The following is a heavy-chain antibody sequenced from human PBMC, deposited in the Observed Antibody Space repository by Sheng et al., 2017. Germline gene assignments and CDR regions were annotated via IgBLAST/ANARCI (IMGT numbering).Heavy chain of an antibody. CDR2: IYTAGDS. CDR1: GFSVISNY. D-gene: IGHD3-10*01. Sequence: EVQLVESGGGLIQPGGSLRLSCAASGFSVISNYMTWVRQAPGKGLEWVSIIYTAGDSYYADSVKGRFSMSRDNSKNTLFLQMESLRVDDTALYYCVMFRPRGGDGFDVWGKGTMVTVS. CDR3: VMFRPRGGDGFDV. J-gene: IGHJ3*01. V-gene: IGHV3-53*01.